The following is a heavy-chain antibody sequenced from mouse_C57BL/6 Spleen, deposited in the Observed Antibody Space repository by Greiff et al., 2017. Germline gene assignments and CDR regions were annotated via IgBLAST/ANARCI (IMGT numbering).Heavy chain of an antibody. V-gene: IGHV1-82*01. Sequence: VKLMESGPELVKPGASVKISCKASGYAFSSSWMNWVKQRPGKGLEWIGRIYPGDGDTNYNGKFKVKATLTADKSSSTAYMQRSSLASEDSAVYFCAKWEGGNYFSMDYWGQGTSVTVSS. CDR3: AKWEGGNYFSMDY. J-gene: IGHJ4*01. D-gene: IGHD1-3*01. CDR2: IYPGDGDT. CDR1: GYAFSSSW.